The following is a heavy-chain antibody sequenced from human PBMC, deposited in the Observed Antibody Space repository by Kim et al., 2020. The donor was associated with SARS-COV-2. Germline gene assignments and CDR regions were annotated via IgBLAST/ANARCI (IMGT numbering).Heavy chain of an antibody. Sequence: SETLSLTCAVYGGSFSGYYWSWIRQPPGKGLEWIGEINHSGSTNYNPSLKSRVTISVDTSKNQFSLKLSSVTAADTAVYYCARGDCSSTSCYRMGGLDYWGQGTLVTVSS. V-gene: IGHV4-34*01. CDR1: GGSFSGYY. CDR2: INHSGST. D-gene: IGHD2-2*02. CDR3: ARGDCSSTSCYRMGGLDY. J-gene: IGHJ4*02.